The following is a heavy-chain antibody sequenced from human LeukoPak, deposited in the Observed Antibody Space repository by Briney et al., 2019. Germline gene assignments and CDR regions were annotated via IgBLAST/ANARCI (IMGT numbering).Heavy chain of an antibody. J-gene: IGHJ3*02. CDR2: IYHSGST. D-gene: IGHD3-22*01. CDR3: ARDGDYYDSSGYSSFDI. CDR1: GYSISSGYH. Sequence: PSETLSLTCTVSGYSISSGYHWGWIRQPPGKGLEWIGSIYHSGSTYYNPSLKSRVTISVDTSKNQFSLKLSSVTAADTAAYYCARDGDYYDSSGYSSFDIWGQGTMVTVSS. V-gene: IGHV4-38-2*02.